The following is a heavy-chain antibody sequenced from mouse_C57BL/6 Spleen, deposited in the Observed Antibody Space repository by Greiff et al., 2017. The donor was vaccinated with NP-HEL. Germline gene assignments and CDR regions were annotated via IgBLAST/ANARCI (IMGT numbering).Heavy chain of an antibody. J-gene: IGHJ3*01. Sequence: EVKLMESEGGLVQPGSSMKLSCTASGFTFSDYYMAWVRQVPEKGLEWVANINYDGSSTYYLDSLKSRFIISRDNAKNILYLQMSSLKSEDTATYYCARESSYGAWFAYWGQGTLVTVSA. CDR1: GFTFSDYY. CDR3: ARESSYGAWFAY. CDR2: INYDGSST. D-gene: IGHD1-1*01. V-gene: IGHV5-16*01.